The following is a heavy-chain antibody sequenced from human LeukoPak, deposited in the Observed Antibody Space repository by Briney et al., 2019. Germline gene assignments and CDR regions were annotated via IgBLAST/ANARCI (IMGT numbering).Heavy chain of an antibody. V-gene: IGHV4-59*12. D-gene: IGHD2-21*01. Sequence: SETLSLTCTVSGGSISSYYWSWIRQPPGKGLEWIGYIYYSGSTNYNPSLKSRVTISVDTSKNQFSLKLSSVTAADTAVYYCARRLLDLDYWGQGTLVTVSS. J-gene: IGHJ4*02. CDR1: GGSISSYY. CDR2: IYYSGST. CDR3: ARRLLDLDY.